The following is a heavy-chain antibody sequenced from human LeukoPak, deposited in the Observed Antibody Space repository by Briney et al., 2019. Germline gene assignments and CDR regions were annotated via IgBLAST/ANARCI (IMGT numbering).Heavy chain of an antibody. J-gene: IGHJ6*03. D-gene: IGHD5-12*01. CDR1: GFTFSSYG. Sequence: PGGSLRLSCAASGFTFSSYGMYWVRQAPGKGLDGVAFIRYDGSNKYYADSVKGRFTVSRDNSKNTLYLQMKSLRAEDTAVYYCAKGGGYEAQYYYYYLDVWGKGTTVTISS. V-gene: IGHV3-30*02. CDR3: AKGGGYEAQYYYYYLDV. CDR2: IRYDGSNK.